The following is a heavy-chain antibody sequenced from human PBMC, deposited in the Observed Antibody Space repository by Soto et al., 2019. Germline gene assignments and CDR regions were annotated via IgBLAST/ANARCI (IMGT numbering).Heavy chain of an antibody. D-gene: IGHD1-26*01. CDR2: IVVGSGNT. J-gene: IGHJ6*02. Sequence: SVKVSCKASGFTFTSTAVQWVRQARGQRLEWIGWIVVGSGNTNYAQKFQERVTITRDMYTSTAYMELSSLRSEDMAVYYCAASGSYSSPYYYYYGMDVWGQGTTVTVSS. V-gene: IGHV1-58*01. CDR3: AASGSYSSPYYYYYGMDV. CDR1: GFTFTSTA.